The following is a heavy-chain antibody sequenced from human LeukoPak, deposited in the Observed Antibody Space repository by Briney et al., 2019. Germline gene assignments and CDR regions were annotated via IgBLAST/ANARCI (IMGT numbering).Heavy chain of an antibody. Sequence: PGGSLRLSCAASGFTFNSYGMSWVRQAPGKGLEWVSSISGGVENRYYADSVKGRFIISRDDSKNTFYLQMNSLRAEDTAVYHCAKVHDSGTYATLDYWGQGTLVTVSS. J-gene: IGHJ4*02. CDR3: AKVHDSGTYATLDY. V-gene: IGHV3-23*01. D-gene: IGHD3-10*01. CDR2: ISGGVENR. CDR1: GFTFNSYG.